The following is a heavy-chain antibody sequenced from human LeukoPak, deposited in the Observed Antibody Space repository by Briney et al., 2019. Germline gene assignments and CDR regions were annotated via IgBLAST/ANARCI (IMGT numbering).Heavy chain of an antibody. CDR2: IYPGDSDT. CDR1: EYSFNIYW. D-gene: IGHD3-22*01. J-gene: IGHJ4*02. Sequence: PGESLKISCKTSEYSFNIYWIGWVRHMPGKGLEWMGIIYPGDSDTRYSPSFQGQVTISADKSISTAYLQWSSLKASDTAMYYCARRHNYDISGSQYYFDYWGQGTLVTVSS. V-gene: IGHV5-51*01. CDR3: ARRHNYDISGSQYYFDY.